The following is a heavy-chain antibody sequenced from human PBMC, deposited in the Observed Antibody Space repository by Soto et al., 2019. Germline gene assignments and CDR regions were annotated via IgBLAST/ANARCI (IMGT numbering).Heavy chain of an antibody. D-gene: IGHD2-2*01. V-gene: IGHV3-21*06. Sequence: GGSLRLSCAASGFTFTSYTMNWVRQAPGKVLEWVSSISSSSDYIYYADSMKGRVTISRDNAKNSLLLDMNSLTGEDTAVYYCARARLYATGPLDFWGQGTLVTVSS. CDR2: ISSSSDYI. CDR1: GFTFTSYT. J-gene: IGHJ4*02. CDR3: ARARLYATGPLDF.